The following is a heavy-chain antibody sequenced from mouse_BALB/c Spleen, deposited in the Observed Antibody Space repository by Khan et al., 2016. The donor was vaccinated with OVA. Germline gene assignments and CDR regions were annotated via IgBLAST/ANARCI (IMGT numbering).Heavy chain of an antibody. J-gene: IGHJ3*01. CDR1: GFAFSSYD. D-gene: IGHD2-10*01. CDR3: ARQSCYGNPWCTY. CDR2: ISGTGSYT. V-gene: IGHV5-9*02. Sequence: VQLKESGGGLVKPGGSLKLSCAASGFAFSSYDMSWVRQTPEKRLEWVATISGTGSYTYYPDSVKGRFTISRDNARNTLYLQMSSLRSEDSALYYCARQSCYGNPWCTYWGQGTLVTVSA.